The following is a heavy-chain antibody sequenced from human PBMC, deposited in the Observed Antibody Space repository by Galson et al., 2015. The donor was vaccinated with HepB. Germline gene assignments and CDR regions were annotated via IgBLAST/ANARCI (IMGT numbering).Heavy chain of an antibody. Sequence: SLRLSCAVSGFTLSSYSLTWVRQAPGKGLEWVSSISSRSSYIYYADSVKGRFTISRDNAKNSLSLQMNSLRAEDTAMYYCARDPGGEYSRYFDIWGQGTLVTVSS. D-gene: IGHD6-6*01. J-gene: IGHJ4*02. V-gene: IGHV3-21*01. CDR3: ARDPGGEYSRYFDI. CDR1: GFTLSSYS. CDR2: ISSRSSYI.